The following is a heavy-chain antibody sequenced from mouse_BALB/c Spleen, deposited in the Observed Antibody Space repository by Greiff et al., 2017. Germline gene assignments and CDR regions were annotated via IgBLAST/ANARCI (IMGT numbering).Heavy chain of an antibody. J-gene: IGHJ4*01. V-gene: IGHV1S56*01. CDR1: GYTFTSYY. D-gene: IGHD1-1*01. CDR3: ARSSYGSRDYAMDY. Sequence: QVQLQQSGPELVKPGASVRISCKASGYTFTSYYIHWVKQRPGQGLEWIGWIYPGNVNTKYNEKFKGKATLTADKSSSTAYMQLSSLTSEDSAVYFCARSSYGSRDYAMDYWGKGTSVTVSS. CDR2: IYPGNVNT.